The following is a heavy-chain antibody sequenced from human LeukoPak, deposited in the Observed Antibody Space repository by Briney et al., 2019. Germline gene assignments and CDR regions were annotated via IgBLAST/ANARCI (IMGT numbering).Heavy chain of an antibody. Sequence: ASVKVSCKASGGTFSSYAISWVRQAPGQGLEWMGGIIPIFGTANYAQKFQGRVTITAAKSTSTAYMELSSLRSEDTAVYYCARGRDTILDTQKEGGVWYYFDYWGQGTLVTVSS. CDR1: GGTFSSYA. D-gene: IGHD2-21*01. V-gene: IGHV1-69*06. CDR3: ARGRDTILDTQKEGGVWYYFDY. CDR2: IIPIFGTA. J-gene: IGHJ4*02.